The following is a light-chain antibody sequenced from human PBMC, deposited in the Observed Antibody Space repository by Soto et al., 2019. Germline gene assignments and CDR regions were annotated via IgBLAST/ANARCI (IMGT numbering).Light chain of an antibody. CDR3: QQYNSWWT. V-gene: IGKV3-15*01. CDR1: QSVSSS. Sequence: EIVMTQSPATLSVSPGERATLSCRASQSVSSSLAWYQQKPGQAPRLLIYGASTRATGIPTRLSGSGYETDFTLTISSLHSEDFAVDYCQQYNSWWTFGQGTKVEIK. J-gene: IGKJ1*01. CDR2: GAS.